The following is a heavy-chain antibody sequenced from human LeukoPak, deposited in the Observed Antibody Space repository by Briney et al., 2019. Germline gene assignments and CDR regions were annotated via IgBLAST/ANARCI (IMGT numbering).Heavy chain of an antibody. D-gene: IGHD3-22*01. CDR2: ISSSGSTI. J-gene: IGHJ4*02. V-gene: IGHV3-11*01. CDR1: GFTFSDYY. CDR3: ARDRISNYYDSSGYYYFDY. Sequence: PGGSLRLSCAASGFTFSDYYMSWIRQAPGKGLEWVSYISSSGSTIYYADSVKGRFTISRDNAKNSLYLQMNSLRAEDTAVYYCARDRISNYYDSSGYYYFDYWGQGTLVTVSS.